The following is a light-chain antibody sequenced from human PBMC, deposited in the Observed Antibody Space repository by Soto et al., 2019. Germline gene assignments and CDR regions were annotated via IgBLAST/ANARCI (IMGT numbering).Light chain of an antibody. CDR1: SGHSSYA. CDR2: LNSDGSH. Sequence: QPVLTQSPSASASLGASVKLTCTLSSGHSSYAIAWHQQQPEKGPRYLMKLNSDGSHSKGDGIPDRFSGASSGAERYLTISSLQSEDEAYYCSQTGGTGTLVFGGGTKVTVL. CDR3: QTGGTGTLV. J-gene: IGLJ2*01. V-gene: IGLV4-69*01.